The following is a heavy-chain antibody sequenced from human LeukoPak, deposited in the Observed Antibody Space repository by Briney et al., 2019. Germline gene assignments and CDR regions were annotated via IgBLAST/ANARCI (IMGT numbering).Heavy chain of an antibody. CDR3: ASTDLYYDFWSGYYPEYFQH. V-gene: IGHV3-7*03. CDR1: GFTFSSYS. D-gene: IGHD3-3*01. Sequence: GSLRLSCAASGFTFSSYSMNWVRQAPGKGLEWVANIKQDGSEKYYVDSVKGRFTISRDNAKNSLYLQMNSLRAEDTAVYYCASTDLYYDFWSGYYPEYFQHWGQGTLVTVSS. J-gene: IGHJ1*01. CDR2: IKQDGSEK.